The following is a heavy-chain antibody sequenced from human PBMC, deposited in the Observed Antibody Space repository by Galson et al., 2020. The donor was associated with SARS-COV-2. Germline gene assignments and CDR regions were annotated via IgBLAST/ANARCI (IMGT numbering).Heavy chain of an antibody. Sequence: SETLSLTCTVSGGSISSGGYYWSWIRQHPGKGLEWIGYIYYSGSTYYNPSLKSRVTISVDTSKNQFSLKLSSVTAADTAVYYCAREYYGSGSYLGWFDPWGQGTLVTVSS. CDR3: AREYYGSGSYLGWFDP. CDR1: GGSISSGGYY. CDR2: IYYSGST. J-gene: IGHJ5*02. V-gene: IGHV4-31*03. D-gene: IGHD3-10*01.